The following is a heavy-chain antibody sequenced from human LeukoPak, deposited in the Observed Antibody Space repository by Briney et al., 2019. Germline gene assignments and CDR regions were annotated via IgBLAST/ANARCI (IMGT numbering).Heavy chain of an antibody. CDR2: INPNSGGT. J-gene: IGHJ5*02. CDR1: GYTFTVYY. D-gene: IGHD6-19*01. CDR3: ARIRARRSGWYWFDP. Sequence: ASVKVSCKASGYTFTVYYMHWVRQAPGQGLEWMGWINPNSGGTNYAQKFQGRVTMTRDTSISTAYMELSRLRSDDTAVYYCARIRARRSGWYWFDPWGQGTLVTVSS. V-gene: IGHV1-2*02.